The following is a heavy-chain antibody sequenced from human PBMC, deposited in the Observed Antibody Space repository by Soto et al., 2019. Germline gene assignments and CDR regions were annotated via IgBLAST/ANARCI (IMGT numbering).Heavy chain of an antibody. Sequence: GGSLRLSCAASGFTFSSYDMHWVRQATGKGLEWVSAIGTAGDAYYPGSVKGRFTISRENAKNSLYLQMNSLRAGDTAVYYGARGGFYYDSSGYYFDYWGQGTLVTVSS. J-gene: IGHJ4*02. V-gene: IGHV3-13*01. CDR1: GFTFSSYD. CDR2: IGTAGDA. CDR3: ARGGFYYDSSGYYFDY. D-gene: IGHD3-22*01.